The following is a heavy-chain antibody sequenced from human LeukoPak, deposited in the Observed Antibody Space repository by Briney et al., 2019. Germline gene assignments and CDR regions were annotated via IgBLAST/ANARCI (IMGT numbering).Heavy chain of an antibody. D-gene: IGHD2-21*02. V-gene: IGHV4-34*01. J-gene: IGHJ3*02. CDR3: ARGSVVTAILFIGAFDI. Sequence: SETLSLTCTVSGGSISTYYWSWIRQPPGKGLEWIGEINHSGSTNYNPSLKSRVTISVDTSKNQFSLKLSSVTAADTAVYYCARGSVVTAILFIGAFDIWGQGTMVTVSS. CDR1: GGSISTYY. CDR2: INHSGST.